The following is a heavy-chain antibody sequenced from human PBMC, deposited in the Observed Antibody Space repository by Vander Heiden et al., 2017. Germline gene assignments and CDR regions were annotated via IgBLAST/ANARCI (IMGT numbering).Heavy chain of an antibody. Sequence: QVRLVQKGAEVKKPGASVKVPGEAIGYTLTAYLAHWVRQDHAQGLEGMGRINPNSGDTNYAQKFQGRVTMTRDTSISISTAYLELSGLRSDDTAVYYCARAFDSYCGGDCYSGLDYWGQGTLVTASS. CDR1: GYTLTAYL. V-gene: IGHV1-2*06. CDR2: INPNSGDT. CDR3: ARAFDSYCGGDCYSGLDY. J-gene: IGHJ4*02. D-gene: IGHD2-21*02.